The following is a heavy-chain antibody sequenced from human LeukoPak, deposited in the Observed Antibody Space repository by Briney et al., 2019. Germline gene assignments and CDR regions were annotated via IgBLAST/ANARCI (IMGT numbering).Heavy chain of an antibody. D-gene: IGHD3-22*01. CDR1: GFTVSSNY. V-gene: IGHV3-53*01. Sequence: GALRLSCAASGFTVSSNYMSWVRQAPGKGLEWVSVIYSGGSTYYADSVKGRFTISRDNSKNTLYLQMNSLRAGDTAVYYCARGYDSSGYPFDYWGQGTLVTVSS. CDR3: ARGYDSSGYPFDY. CDR2: IYSGGST. J-gene: IGHJ4*02.